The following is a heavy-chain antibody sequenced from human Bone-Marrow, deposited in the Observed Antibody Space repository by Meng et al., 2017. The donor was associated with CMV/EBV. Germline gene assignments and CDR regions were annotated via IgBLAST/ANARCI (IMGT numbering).Heavy chain of an antibody. CDR2: IRQDGGET. J-gene: IGHJ4*02. D-gene: IGHD5-18*01. V-gene: IGHV3-7*01. CDR3: ARVLGYKYPFDY. CDR1: GFTFSSYW. Sequence: GSLRLSCAASGFTFSSYWMSWVRQAPGKGLEWVANIRQDGGETYYVDSVKGRFTISRDSARDSLFLQMNSLRAEDTAVYYCARVLGYKYPFDYWGQGTLVTVSS.